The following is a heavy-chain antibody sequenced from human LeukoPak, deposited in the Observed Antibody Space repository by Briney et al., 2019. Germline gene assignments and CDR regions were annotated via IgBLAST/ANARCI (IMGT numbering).Heavy chain of an antibody. CDR3: ARVAPLRLGELSFLRFWDY. CDR2: MNPNSGNT. Sequence: ASVKVSCKASGGTFSNYAITWVRQATGQGLEWMGWMNPNSGNTGYAQKFQGRVTMTRDTSISTAYMELSSLRSEDTAVYYCARVAPLRLGELSFLRFWDYWGQGTLVTVSS. CDR1: GGTFSNYA. D-gene: IGHD3-16*02. V-gene: IGHV1-8*02. J-gene: IGHJ4*02.